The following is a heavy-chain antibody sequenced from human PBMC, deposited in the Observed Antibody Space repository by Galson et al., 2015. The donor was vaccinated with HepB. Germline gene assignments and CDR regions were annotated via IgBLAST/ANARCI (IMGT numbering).Heavy chain of an antibody. D-gene: IGHD3/OR15-3a*01. CDR1: GESFSTYY. V-gene: IGHV4-34*01. J-gene: IGHJ6*03. CDR2: INHSGGT. CDR3: ARANFWTGSTYYYYHYHMDV. Sequence: LSLTCAVYGESFSTYYWTWTRQPPGKGLEWIGEINHSGGTTYNPSLKSRVTISVDTSKNQFSLKLNSVTAADTAVYYCARANFWTGSTYYYYHYHMDVWGKGTTVTVSS.